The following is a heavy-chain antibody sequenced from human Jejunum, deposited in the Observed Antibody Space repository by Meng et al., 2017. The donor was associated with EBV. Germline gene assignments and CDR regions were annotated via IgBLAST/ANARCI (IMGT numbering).Heavy chain of an antibody. V-gene: IGHV4-34*01. J-gene: IGHJ4*02. D-gene: IGHD3-16*02. CDR2: LHHSGST. CDR3: ARVAFSYTTRSLDS. Sequence: QVHLQPSGGGILRPLVPLVLTCSVYRGSFRVSYWSWFRQPPGKGLECIGELHHSGSTNYNPSLRSRVTISVETSKNQFSLRLNSVTAADTAVYYCARVAFSYTTRSLDSWGQGTLVTVSS. CDR1: RGSFRVSY.